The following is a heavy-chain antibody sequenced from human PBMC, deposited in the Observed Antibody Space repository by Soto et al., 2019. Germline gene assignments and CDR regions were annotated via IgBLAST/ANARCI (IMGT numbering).Heavy chain of an antibody. CDR1: GFTFSNYG. V-gene: IGHV3-30*18. J-gene: IGHJ3*02. CDR2: VSYRGTNK. Sequence: GGSLRLSCVASGFTFSNYGMHWVRQAPGKGLEWVAFVSYRGTNKYHADSVKGRFTISRDDSRNTVYLQMNSLRAEDTAVYFCAKDGWMSTIRGDAFSIWGQGTGVTVSS. CDR3: AKDGWMSTIRGDAFSI. D-gene: IGHD1-1*01.